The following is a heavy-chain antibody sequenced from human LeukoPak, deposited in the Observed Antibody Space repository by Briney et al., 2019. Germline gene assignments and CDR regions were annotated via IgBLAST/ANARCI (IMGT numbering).Heavy chain of an antibody. V-gene: IGHV4-61*02. CDR3: ATTVPRGPYYYYYYYMGV. CDR2: IYTSGST. Sequence: SQTLSLTCTVSGGSISSGSYYWSWIRQPAGKGLEWIGRIYTSGSTNYNPSLKSRVTISVDTSKNQFSLKLISVTAADTPVYYCATTVPRGPYYYYYYYMGVWGKGTTVTVSS. J-gene: IGHJ6*03. D-gene: IGHD4-17*01. CDR1: GGSISSGSYY.